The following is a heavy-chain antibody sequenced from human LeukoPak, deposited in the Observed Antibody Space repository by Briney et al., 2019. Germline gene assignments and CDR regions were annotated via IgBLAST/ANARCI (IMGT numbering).Heavy chain of an antibody. CDR2: IYPGDSDT. CDR1: GYSFTSYW. CDR3: ARHKSRYGSGSAYDY. J-gene: IGHJ4*02. D-gene: IGHD3-10*01. V-gene: IGHV5-51*01. Sequence: GESLKISCKGSGYSFTSYWIGWVRQMPGKGLEWMGIIYPGDSDTRYSPSFQGQVTISADKSISTAYLQWSSLKASDTAMYYCARHKSRYGSGSAYDYWGQGTLVTVSS.